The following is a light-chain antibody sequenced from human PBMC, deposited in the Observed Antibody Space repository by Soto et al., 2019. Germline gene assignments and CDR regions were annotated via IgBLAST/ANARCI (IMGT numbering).Light chain of an antibody. J-gene: IGKJ2*01. CDR2: GAS. V-gene: IGKV3-20*01. CDR3: QQYGSSPPYT. CDR1: QSVSSSY. Sequence: EIVLTQSPGTLSLSPGERATLSCRASQSVSSSYLAWYQQKPGQAPRLLIYGASSRATGIPDRFSGSGSATAFTLPISSLEPEDFAVYYCQQYGSSPPYTFGQGTKLEIK.